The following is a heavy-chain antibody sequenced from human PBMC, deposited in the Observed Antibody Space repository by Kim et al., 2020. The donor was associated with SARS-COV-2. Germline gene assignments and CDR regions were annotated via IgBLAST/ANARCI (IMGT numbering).Heavy chain of an antibody. Sequence: GGSLRLSCAASGFTFSSYSMNWVHQAAGKGLEWVSSISSDSGFIHNADSVRGRFIISRDNAKNSLYLQMYSLRPNDTAVYYCARGLYSTTWSTFDYWGQGSLVTVSS. D-gene: IGHD6-13*01. V-gene: IGHV3-21*01. J-gene: IGHJ4*02. CDR1: GFTFSSYS. CDR3: ARGLYSTTWSTFDY. CDR2: ISSDSGFI.